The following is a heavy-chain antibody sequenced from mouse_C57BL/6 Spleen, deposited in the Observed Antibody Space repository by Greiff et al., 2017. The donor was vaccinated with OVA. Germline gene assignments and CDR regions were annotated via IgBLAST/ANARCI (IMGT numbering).Heavy chain of an antibody. CDR2: ISSGGSYT. D-gene: IGHD2-1*01. Sequence: EVKLVESGGDLVKPGGSLKLSCAASGFTFSSYGMSWVRQTPDKRLEWVATISSGGSYTYYPDSVKGRFTISRDNAKNTLYLQMSSLKSEDTAMYYCAREGNYGNYPYYFDYWGQGTTRTVSS. V-gene: IGHV5-6*01. CDR1: GFTFSSYG. CDR3: AREGNYGNYPYYFDY. J-gene: IGHJ2*01.